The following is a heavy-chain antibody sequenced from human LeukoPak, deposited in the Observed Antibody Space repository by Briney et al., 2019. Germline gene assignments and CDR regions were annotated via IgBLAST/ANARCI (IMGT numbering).Heavy chain of an antibody. CDR3: ARDGGGYCSGGSCYWFEP. CDR2: IYASGNT. Sequence: SETLSLTCTVSGGSISSYYWSWIRQPAGKGLEWIGRIYASGNTNYNPSLKSRVTLSVDTSKNQFSLQLSSVTAADTAVYYCARDGGGYCSGGSCYWFEPWGQGTLVTVSS. CDR1: GGSISSYY. J-gene: IGHJ5*02. D-gene: IGHD2-15*01. V-gene: IGHV4-4*07.